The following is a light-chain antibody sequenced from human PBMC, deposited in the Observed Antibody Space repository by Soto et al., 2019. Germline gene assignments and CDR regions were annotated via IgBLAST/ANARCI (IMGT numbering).Light chain of an antibody. J-gene: IGLJ7*01. V-gene: IGLV6-57*04. CDR2: EDN. CDR3: QSYDSSNHVV. CDR1: SGSIASNY. Sequence: NFMLTQPHSVSESPGKTVAISCTRSSGSIASNYVQWYQQRPGSAPTTVIYEDNQSPSGVPDRFSGSIDSSSNSASLTISGLKTEDEADYYCQSYDSSNHVVFGGGTQLIVL.